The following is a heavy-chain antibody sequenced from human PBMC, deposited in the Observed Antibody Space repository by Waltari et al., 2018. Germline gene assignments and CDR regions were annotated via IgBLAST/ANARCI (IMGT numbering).Heavy chain of an antibody. CDR3: ARDSDSSGPIHY. CDR1: GYSISSGYY. Sequence: QVQLQESGPGLVKPSEPLSLTCTVSGYSISSGYYWGWIRRPPGKGLGWIGSIYHSGSTYYNPSLKSRVTISVDTSKNQFSLKLSSVTAADTAVYYCARDSDSSGPIHYWGQGTLVTVSS. J-gene: IGHJ4*02. D-gene: IGHD3-22*01. CDR2: IYHSGST. V-gene: IGHV4-38-2*02.